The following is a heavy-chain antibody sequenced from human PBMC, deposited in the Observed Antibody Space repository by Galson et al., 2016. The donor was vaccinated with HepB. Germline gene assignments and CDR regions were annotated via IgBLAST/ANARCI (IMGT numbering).Heavy chain of an antibody. CDR3: ARERDIMELREFGAPLYYHCLDV. D-gene: IGHD3-16*01. V-gene: IGHV4-61*02. CDR2: IYTSGST. Sequence: TLSLTCTVSGDSISSGSYYWTWIRQPAGKGLEWIGRIYTSGSTNYNPSLKTRITISVDASKNQFSLRLTSVTAADTAIYYCARERDIMELREFGAPLYYHCLDVWGKGTTVTVSS. CDR1: GDSISSGSYY. J-gene: IGHJ6*04.